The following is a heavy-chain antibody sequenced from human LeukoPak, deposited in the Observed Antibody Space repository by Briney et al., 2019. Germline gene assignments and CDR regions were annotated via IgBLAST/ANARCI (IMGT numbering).Heavy chain of an antibody. D-gene: IGHD3-22*01. J-gene: IGHJ4*02. CDR3: ARLPTFYYDSSHYHYDY. Sequence: GGSLRLSCAASGFTFSTYWMHWVRQAPGKGLVWVSRFNSDGRSAYYADSVKGRFTISRDNAKKSLFLQMNSLRAEDTAVYYCARLPTFYYDSSHYHYDYWGQGTLVTVSS. V-gene: IGHV3-74*01. CDR1: GFTFSTYW. CDR2: FNSDGRSA.